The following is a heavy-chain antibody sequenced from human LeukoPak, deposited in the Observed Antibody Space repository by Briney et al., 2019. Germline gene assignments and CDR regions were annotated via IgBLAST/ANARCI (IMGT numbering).Heavy chain of an antibody. CDR2: ITSGGDRT. D-gene: IGHD1-1*01. CDR3: AKDVQSWPTYFDY. J-gene: IGHJ4*02. CDR1: GFTFSSYV. V-gene: IGHV3-23*01. Sequence: PGGSLRLSCAASGFTFSSYVMRWVRQAPGKGLEWVSGITSGGDRTSYADSVKGRFTVSRDNSKNTLYLQVNSLRAADTAVYFCAKDVQSWPTYFDYWGQGTLVTVSS.